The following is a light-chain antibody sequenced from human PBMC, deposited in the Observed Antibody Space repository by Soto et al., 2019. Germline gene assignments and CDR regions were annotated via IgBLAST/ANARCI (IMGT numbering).Light chain of an antibody. CDR3: QQYGSSKT. CDR1: QSVTSNY. V-gene: IGKV3-20*01. J-gene: IGKJ1*01. CDR2: AAS. Sequence: EILLTQSPGTLSLSPGERATLSFRASQSVTSNYLAWYQQKPGKVPKLLIYAASTLQSGVPSRFSGSGSGTDFTLTISRLEPEDFAVYYCQQYGSSKTFGQGTKVDIK.